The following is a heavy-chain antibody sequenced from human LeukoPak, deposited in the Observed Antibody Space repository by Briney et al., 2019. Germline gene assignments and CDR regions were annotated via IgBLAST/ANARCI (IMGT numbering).Heavy chain of an antibody. J-gene: IGHJ5*01. D-gene: IGHD3-22*01. Sequence: PVASVKVSCKASGYTFTDYYLHWVRQAPGQGLEWMGWINPNSGDTNYAQKFLGRVTMTRDTSISTAYMDLSWLRSDDTAVYYCARSDGFSGYSSLGDSWGQGTLVTVSS. CDR2: INPNSGDT. CDR1: GYTFTDYY. V-gene: IGHV1-2*02. CDR3: ARSDGFSGYSSLGDS.